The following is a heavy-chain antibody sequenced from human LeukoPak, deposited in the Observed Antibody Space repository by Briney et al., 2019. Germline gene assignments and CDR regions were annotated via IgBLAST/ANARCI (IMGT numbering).Heavy chain of an antibody. CDR2: IYYSGST. CDR3: ATVIAVAGTGFDY. CDR1: GYSISSGYY. D-gene: IGHD6-19*01. V-gene: IGHV4-38-2*02. J-gene: IGHJ4*02. Sequence: PSETLSLTCTVSGYSISSGYYWGWIRQPPGKGLEWIGSIYYSGSTYYNPSLKSRVTISVDTSKNQFSLKLSSVTAADTAVYYCATVIAVAGTGFDYWGQGTLVTVSS.